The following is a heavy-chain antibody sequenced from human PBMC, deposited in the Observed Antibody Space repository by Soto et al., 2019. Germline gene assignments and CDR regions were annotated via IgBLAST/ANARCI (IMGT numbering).Heavy chain of an antibody. V-gene: IGHV3-15*07. CDR1: AFTFNNAW. D-gene: IGHD4-17*01. J-gene: IGHJ6*02. CDR3: TADTIMTTDYGMDV. Sequence: EVQVVESGGDLVKPGGSLRLSCAVSAFTFNNAWMNWVRRAPGKGLEWVGRIKRKHEGGTTDYAGPVKGRFTISRDDSRNTMFLQMNSLQTEDTAVYYCTADTIMTTDYGMDVWGQGTTVTVSS. CDR2: IKRKHEGGTT.